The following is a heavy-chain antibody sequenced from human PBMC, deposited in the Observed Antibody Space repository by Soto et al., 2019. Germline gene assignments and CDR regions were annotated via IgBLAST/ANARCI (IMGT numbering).Heavy chain of an antibody. J-gene: IGHJ4*02. V-gene: IGHV3-15*01. CDR2: IKSKTDGGTT. D-gene: IGHD3-22*01. Sequence: EVQLVESGGGLVKPGGSLRLSCAASGFTFSNAWMSWVRQAPGKGLEWVGRIKSKTDGGTTDYAAPVKGRFTISRDDSKNTLYLQMNSLKTEDTAVYYCTTGNYYDSSGYYLNLDYWGQGTLVTVSS. CDR3: TTGNYYDSSGYYLNLDY. CDR1: GFTFSNAW.